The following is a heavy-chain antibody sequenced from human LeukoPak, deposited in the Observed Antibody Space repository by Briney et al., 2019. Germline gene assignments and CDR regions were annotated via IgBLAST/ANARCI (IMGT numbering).Heavy chain of an antibody. D-gene: IGHD4-11*01. CDR2: IWSDGTNR. CDR1: GFTFSHYG. Sequence: PGRSLRLSCAASGFTFSHYGMHWVPQAPGKGLQWVAVIWSDGTNRYYADSVKGRFTISRDDSGNTAYLQMNSLRPEDTGVYFCARDAQRGFDYSNSLQYWGQGTPVTVST. V-gene: IGHV3-33*01. CDR3: ARDAQRGFDYSNSLQY. J-gene: IGHJ4*02.